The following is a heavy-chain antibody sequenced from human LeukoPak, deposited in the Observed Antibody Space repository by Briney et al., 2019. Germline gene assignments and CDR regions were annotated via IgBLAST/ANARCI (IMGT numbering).Heavy chain of an antibody. CDR3: AKDGGEISNWGYRIY. D-gene: IGHD3-16*02. CDR2: ISENGDKT. J-gene: IGHJ4*02. V-gene: IGHV3-23*01. CDR1: GFIFSNYV. Sequence: GGSLRLSCAASGFIFSNYVMSWVRQAPGKWLEWVSGISENGDKTIYADSVKGRFTISRDNFKRAVYLQMNSLRVEDTAVYYCAKDGGEISNWGYRIYWGQGTLVAISS.